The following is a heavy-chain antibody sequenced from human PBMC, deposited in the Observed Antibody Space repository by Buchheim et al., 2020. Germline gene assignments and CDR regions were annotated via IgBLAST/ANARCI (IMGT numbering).Heavy chain of an antibody. Sequence: QLQLQESGPGLVKPSETLSLTCTVSGGSISSSSYYWGWIRQPPGKGLEWIGSIYYSGSTYYNPSLKSRVTISVDTSKNQFSLKLSSVTAADTAVYYCARVATYYYDSSGYYSLFGRDYWGQGTL. J-gene: IGHJ4*02. V-gene: IGHV4-39*01. CDR2: IYYSGST. CDR1: GGSISSSSYY. D-gene: IGHD3-22*01. CDR3: ARVATYYYDSSGYYSLFGRDY.